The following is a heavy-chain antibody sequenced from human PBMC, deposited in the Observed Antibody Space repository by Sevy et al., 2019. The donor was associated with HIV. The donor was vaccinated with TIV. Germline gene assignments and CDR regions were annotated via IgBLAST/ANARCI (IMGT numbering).Heavy chain of an antibody. D-gene: IGHD4-17*01. V-gene: IGHV4-30-2*01. CDR3: ARDGGTMTTPGSFDI. CDR1: GVSISSGAYS. Sequence: SETLSLTCAVSGVSISSGAYSWNWIRQPPGKGLEWIGYIYHTGNTYYNPSLKSRITISLDRSKTQFSLRLSSVTAAETAVYFCARDGGTMTTPGSFDIWGQGTMVTVSS. J-gene: IGHJ3*02. CDR2: IYHTGNT.